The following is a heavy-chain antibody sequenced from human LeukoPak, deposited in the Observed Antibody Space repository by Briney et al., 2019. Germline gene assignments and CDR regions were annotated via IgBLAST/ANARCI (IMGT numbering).Heavy chain of an antibody. Sequence: SETLSLTCTVSGGSISSHYWSWIRQPPGKGLEWIGYIYYSGSTNYNPSLKSRVTISVDTSKNQFSLKLSSVTAADTAVYYCARGGYYDSSGYYLLGYFDCWGQGTLVTVSS. J-gene: IGHJ4*02. V-gene: IGHV4-59*11. CDR1: GGSISSHY. D-gene: IGHD3-22*01. CDR3: ARGGYYDSSGYYLLGYFDC. CDR2: IYYSGST.